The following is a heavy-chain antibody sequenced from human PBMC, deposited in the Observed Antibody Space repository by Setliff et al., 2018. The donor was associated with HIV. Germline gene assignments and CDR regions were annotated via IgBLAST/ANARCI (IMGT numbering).Heavy chain of an antibody. Sequence: SETLSLTCTVSGGSISDSDFYWSWIRQHPGKALEWIGYIHHSGSTFYNPSLKSRLTISIDTSKNQFSLRLRSVTAADTAVYYCARIAFWAAAGINYYYYMDVWGKGTTGTVS. CDR1: GGSISDSDFY. J-gene: IGHJ6*03. CDR3: ARIAFWAAAGINYYYYMDV. CDR2: IHHSGST. V-gene: IGHV4-31*03. D-gene: IGHD6-13*01.